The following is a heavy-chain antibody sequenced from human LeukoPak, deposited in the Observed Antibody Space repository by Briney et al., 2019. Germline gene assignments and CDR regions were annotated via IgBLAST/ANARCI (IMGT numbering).Heavy chain of an antibody. CDR2: ISYDGSNK. V-gene: IGHV3-30-3*01. CDR1: GFTFSSYA. J-gene: IGHJ6*02. D-gene: IGHD6-19*01. CDR3: ARDTAQTGQWLVSYYYGMDV. Sequence: PGGSLRLSCAASGFTFSSYAMHWVRQAPGKGLEWVAVISYDGSNKYYADSVKGRFTISRDNSKNTLYLQMNSLRAEDTAVYYCARDTAQTGQWLVSYYYGMDVWGQGTTVTVSS.